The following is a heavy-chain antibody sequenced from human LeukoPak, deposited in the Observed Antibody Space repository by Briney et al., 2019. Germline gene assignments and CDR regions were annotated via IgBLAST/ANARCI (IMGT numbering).Heavy chain of an antibody. Sequence: GGSLRLSCVASGFTFSSYAMHWVRQAPGKGLEWVAVISDDGSKKYYADSVKGRFTISRDNSKNTLYLQMNSLRTEDTAVYYCARDGTLLCGGDCYYFDIWGQGTMIIVS. D-gene: IGHD2-21*02. CDR2: ISDDGSKK. J-gene: IGHJ3*02. V-gene: IGHV3-30-3*01. CDR1: GFTFSSYA. CDR3: ARDGTLLCGGDCYYFDI.